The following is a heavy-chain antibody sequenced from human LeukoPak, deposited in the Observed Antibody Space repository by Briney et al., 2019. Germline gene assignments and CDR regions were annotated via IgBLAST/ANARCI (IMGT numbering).Heavy chain of an antibody. J-gene: IGHJ6*02. D-gene: IGHD3-3*01. CDR1: GYTFTSYD. Sequence: ASVKVSCKASGYTFTSYDINWVRQATGQGLEWMGWMNPNSGNTGYAQKFQGRVTMTRNTSISTAYMELGSLRTEDTAVYYCASLDFWSGYSNGMDVWGQGTTVTVSS. V-gene: IGHV1-8*01. CDR3: ASLDFWSGYSNGMDV. CDR2: MNPNSGNT.